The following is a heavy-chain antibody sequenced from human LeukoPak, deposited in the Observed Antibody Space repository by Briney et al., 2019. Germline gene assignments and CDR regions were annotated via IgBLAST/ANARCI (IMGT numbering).Heavy chain of an antibody. CDR1: GESFRGYY. J-gene: IGHJ4*02. V-gene: IGHV4-34*01. CDR2: IDHIGRT. CDR3: AREGAVYDSSGYNIGDYFDY. D-gene: IGHD3-22*01. Sequence: SETLSLTCAVYGESFRGYYWTWIRQTPGKGLEWIGEIDHIGRTTYNPSLKSRVTISVDTSKNQFSLRLSSVTAADTAVYYCAREGAVYDSSGYNIGDYFDYWGQGTLVTVPS.